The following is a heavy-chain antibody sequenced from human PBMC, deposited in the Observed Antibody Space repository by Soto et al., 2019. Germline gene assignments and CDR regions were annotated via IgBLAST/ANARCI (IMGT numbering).Heavy chain of an antibody. V-gene: IGHV3-7*01. CDR1: GLTFSNYW. CDR2: IKQDGREK. CDR3: TKVVCRAGQD. D-gene: IGHD6-19*01. J-gene: IGHJ4*02. Sequence: EVQLEESGGTLVQPGGSLRLSCAASGLTFSNYWMSWVRQAPGKGLERVANIKQDGREKYYVDSVRGRVTISRDNAKNALYLQISSLRAEDTSVYYCTKVVCRAGQDWGQGALVTVSS.